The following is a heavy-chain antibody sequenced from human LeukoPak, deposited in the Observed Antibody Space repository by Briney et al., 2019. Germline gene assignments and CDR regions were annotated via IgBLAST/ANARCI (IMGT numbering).Heavy chain of an antibody. CDR2: ISWNSGSI. V-gene: IGHV3-9*01. CDR1: GFTFDDYA. CDR3: AKDPTVTPSYYFDY. Sequence: GRSLRLSCAASGFTFDDYATHWVRQAPGKGLEWVSGISWNSGSIGYADSVKGRFTISRDNAENSLYLQMNSLRAEDTALYYCAKDPTVTPSYYFDYWGQGTLVTVSS. D-gene: IGHD4-11*01. J-gene: IGHJ4*02.